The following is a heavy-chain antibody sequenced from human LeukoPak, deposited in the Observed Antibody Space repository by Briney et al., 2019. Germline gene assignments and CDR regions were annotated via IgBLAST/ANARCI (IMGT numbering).Heavy chain of an antibody. D-gene: IGHD3-22*01. J-gene: IGHJ6*03. V-gene: IGHV3-15*01. CDR2: IKSKTDGGTT. CDR3: TQSGYYSTYYYYYYMDV. Sequence: GGSLRLSCAASGFTFSNAWMSWVRQAPGKGLEWVGRIKSKTDGGTTDYAAPVKGRFTISRDDSKNTLYLQMNSLKTEDTAVYYCTQSGYYSTYYYYYYMDVWGKGTTVTVSS. CDR1: GFTFSNAW.